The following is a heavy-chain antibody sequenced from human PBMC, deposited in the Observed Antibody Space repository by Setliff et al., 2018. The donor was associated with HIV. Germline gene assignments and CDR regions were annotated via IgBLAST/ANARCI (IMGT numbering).Heavy chain of an antibody. D-gene: IGHD3-3*01. V-gene: IGHV5-51*01. CDR1: GYTFTNYW. J-gene: IGHJ5*01. CDR3: ARQPTDTSGYNNWFDS. CDR2: IYPGDSDT. Sequence: GESLKISCRGSGYTFTNYWIGWVRQMPGRGLEWMGIIYPGDSDTRYSPSFEGQVTMSADKSINTAYLQWNSLKASETAMYYCARQPTDTSGYNNWFDSWGQGTLVTVSS.